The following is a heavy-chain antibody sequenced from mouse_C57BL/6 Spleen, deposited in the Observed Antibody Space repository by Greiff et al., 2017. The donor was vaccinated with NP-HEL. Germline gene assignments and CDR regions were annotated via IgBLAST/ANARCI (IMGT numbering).Heavy chain of an antibody. CDR1: GYTFTSYW. D-gene: IGHD1-1*01. V-gene: IGHV1-50*01. CDR2: IDPSDSYT. Sequence: QVQLQQPGAELVKPGASVKLSCKASGYTFTSYWMQWVKQRPGQGLEWIGEIDPSDSYTNYNQKFKGKATLTVDTSSSTAYMQLSSLTSEDSAVYYCARYYYGSSYGWFAYWGQGTLVTVSA. CDR3: ARYYYGSSYGWFAY. J-gene: IGHJ3*01.